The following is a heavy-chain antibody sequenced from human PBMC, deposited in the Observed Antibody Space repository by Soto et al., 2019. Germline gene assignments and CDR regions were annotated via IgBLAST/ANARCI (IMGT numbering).Heavy chain of an antibody. D-gene: IGHD3-3*01. Sequence: SEALSLTCNASVASISSYYCSWVRQPRGNGLAWIGYIYYSGSTNYNPSLKSRVTISVDTSKNQFSLKLSSVTAADTAVYYCARMERGYDFWSGTKRTNWFDPWGQGTLVTVSS. CDR1: VASISSYY. V-gene: IGHV4-59*01. CDR2: IYYSGST. J-gene: IGHJ5*02. CDR3: ARMERGYDFWSGTKRTNWFDP.